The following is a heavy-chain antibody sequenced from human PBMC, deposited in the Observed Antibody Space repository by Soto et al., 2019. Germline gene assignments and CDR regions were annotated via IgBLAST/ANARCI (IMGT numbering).Heavy chain of an antibody. D-gene: IGHD3-16*01. V-gene: IGHV1-58*02. J-gene: IGHJ6*02. CDR1: GFTFTSSA. Sequence: QMQLVQSGPEVKKPGTSVKVSCKASGFTFTSSAMQWVRQARGQRLEWIGWIVVGSGNTNYAQKFQERVTITRDMSTSTAYLEPSSLRSQDTAVYYCAAGQSVFGDPGSYGMDVWGQGTTVTVSS. CDR3: AAGQSVFGDPGSYGMDV. CDR2: IVVGSGNT.